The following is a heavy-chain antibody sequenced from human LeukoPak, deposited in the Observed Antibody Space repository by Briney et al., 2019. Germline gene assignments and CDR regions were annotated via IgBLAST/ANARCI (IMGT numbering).Heavy chain of an antibody. Sequence: SETLSLTCTVSGGSISSYYWSWIRQPAGKGLEWIGRIYTSGSTNYNPSLKSRVTMSVDTSKNQFSLKLSSVTAADTAVYYCARGFYYDSSGENYFDYWGQGTLVTVSS. J-gene: IGHJ4*02. D-gene: IGHD3-22*01. CDR1: GGSISSYY. CDR2: IYTSGST. V-gene: IGHV4-4*07. CDR3: ARGFYYDSSGENYFDY.